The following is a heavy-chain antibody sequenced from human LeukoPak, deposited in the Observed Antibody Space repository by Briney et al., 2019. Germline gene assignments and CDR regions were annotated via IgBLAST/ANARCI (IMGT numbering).Heavy chain of an antibody. CDR3: ARDQEDSSALFPSRYYYGMDV. D-gene: IGHD3-22*01. V-gene: IGHV3-23*01. CDR1: GFTFSRSA. J-gene: IGHJ6*02. CDR2: ISSSGNT. Sequence: GGSLRLSCAASGFTFSRSAMTWVRQTPGKGLDWVSSISSSGNTYYADSVKGRFTISRDNSKNTLYLQMNSLRAEDTAVYYCARDQEDSSALFPSRYYYGMDVWGQGTTVTVSS.